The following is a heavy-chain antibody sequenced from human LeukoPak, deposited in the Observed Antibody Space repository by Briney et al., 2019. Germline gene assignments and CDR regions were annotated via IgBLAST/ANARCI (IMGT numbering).Heavy chain of an antibody. CDR1: GGSFSGYQ. V-gene: IGHV4-34*01. Sequence: TSETPSLTCAVFGGSFSGYQWSWIRQPPGKGLEWIGEITHSGSTNYNPSLKSRVTISVDTSKRHFSLKLNSVTAADTAVYYCARGRIPVDGSPSSGYYYYRRWFDSWGQGTLVTVSS. CDR3: ARGRIPVDGSPSSGYYYYRRWFDS. CDR2: ITHSGST. D-gene: IGHD3-22*01. J-gene: IGHJ5*01.